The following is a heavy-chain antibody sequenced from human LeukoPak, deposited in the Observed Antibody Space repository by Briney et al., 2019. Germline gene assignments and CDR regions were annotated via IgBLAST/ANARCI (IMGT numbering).Heavy chain of an antibody. J-gene: IGHJ4*02. D-gene: IGHD1-26*01. V-gene: IGHV3-23*01. CDR3: AKNGLVPELYDY. Sequence: GGSLRLSCAASGFTFSAYAMAWVRQAPGKGLEWVSTISGSGGTTYSADSVKGRFTISRDNSKNTLYLQMNSLRAEDTAVYYCAKNGLVPELYDYWGQGTLVTVSS. CDR1: GFTFSAYA. CDR2: ISGSGGTT.